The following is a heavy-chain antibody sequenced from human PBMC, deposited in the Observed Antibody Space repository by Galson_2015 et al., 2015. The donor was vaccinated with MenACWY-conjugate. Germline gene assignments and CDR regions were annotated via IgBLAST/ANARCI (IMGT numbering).Heavy chain of an antibody. CDR2: ISGSGGST. J-gene: IGHJ4*02. D-gene: IGHD3-22*01. V-gene: IGHV3-23*01. Sequence: SLRLSCAASGFTFSSYAMSWVRQAPGKGLEWVSAISGSGGSTYYADSVKGRFTISRDNSKNTLYLQMNSLRAEDTAVYYCATGPSTSGFQFDYGGQRTLVTVSS. CDR3: ATGPSTSGFQFDY. CDR1: GFTFSSYA.